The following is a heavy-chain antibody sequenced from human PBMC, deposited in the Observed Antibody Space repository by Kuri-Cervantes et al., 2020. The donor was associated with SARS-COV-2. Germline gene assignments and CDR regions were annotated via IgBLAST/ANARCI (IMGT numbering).Heavy chain of an antibody. CDR2: ISASGEII. J-gene: IGHJ6*03. CDR3: ARPPYYYYYMDV. Sequence: GESLKISCAASGFTISDYYMTWIRQTPGKGLEWVSYISASGEIIYYADSVKGRFTISRDIAKNSLYLHMNTLRAEDTAVYHCARPPYYYYYMDVWGKGTTVTVSS. V-gene: IGHV3-11*04. CDR1: GFTISDYY.